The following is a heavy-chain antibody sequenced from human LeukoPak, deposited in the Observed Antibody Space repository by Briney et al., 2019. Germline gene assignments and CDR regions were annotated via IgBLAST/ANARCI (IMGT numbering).Heavy chain of an antibody. Sequence: PSETLSLTCAVYGDSFSGYYWSWIRQPPGKGLEWIAEINHRGTTHYNPSLKSRVNMSADTSKNQFSLNLDSVTAADTAVYYCARSWAGMYYPFYYFDYWGQGTLVSVSS. CDR2: INHRGTT. CDR1: GDSFSGYY. CDR3: ARSWAGMYYPFYYFDY. J-gene: IGHJ4*02. D-gene: IGHD1-26*01. V-gene: IGHV4-34*01.